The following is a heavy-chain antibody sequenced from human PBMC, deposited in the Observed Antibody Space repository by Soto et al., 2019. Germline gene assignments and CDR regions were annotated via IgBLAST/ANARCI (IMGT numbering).Heavy chain of an antibody. Sequence: QVQLVQSGAEVKKPGSSVKVSCKASGGTFSSNTVSWVRQAPGQGLEWMGGIIPIFGTPNYAQKFQGRLTITAEDSTGTAYMDLSSLRSDDTAIYYCARSRQGRAYYFGSWGQGTLVTVSS. CDR3: ARSRQGRAYYFGS. CDR2: IIPIFGTP. CDR1: GGTFSSNT. V-gene: IGHV1-69*12. J-gene: IGHJ4*02.